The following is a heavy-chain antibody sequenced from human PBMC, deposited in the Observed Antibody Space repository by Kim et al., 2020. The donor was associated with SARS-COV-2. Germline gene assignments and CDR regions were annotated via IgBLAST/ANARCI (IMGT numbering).Heavy chain of an antibody. CDR2: IYYSGST. CDR3: ARGFGIVATIPRFDY. CDR1: GGSISSYY. J-gene: IGHJ4*02. V-gene: IGHV4-59*13. Sequence: SETLSLTCTVSGGSISSYYWSWIRQPPGKGLEWIGYIYYSGSTNYNPSLKSRVTISVDTSKNQFSLKLSSVTAADTAVYYCARGFGIVATIPRFDYWGQGTLVTVSS. D-gene: IGHD5-12*01.